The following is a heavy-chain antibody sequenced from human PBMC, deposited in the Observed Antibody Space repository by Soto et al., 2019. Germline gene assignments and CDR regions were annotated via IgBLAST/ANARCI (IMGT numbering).Heavy chain of an antibody. J-gene: IGHJ4*02. CDR2: IRSNIYDGTT. CDR3: TRVSPDCSDGSCYPLN. D-gene: IGHD2-15*01. Sequence: GGSLRLSCMASGFTFRGYAISWFRQAPEEGLQWVSFIRSNIYDGTTEYAASVEGRFTISRDDSNTIAYLQMNSLKIEDTGVYYCTRVSPDCSDGSCYPLNWGQGTLVTVSS. V-gene: IGHV3-49*03. CDR1: GFTFRGYA.